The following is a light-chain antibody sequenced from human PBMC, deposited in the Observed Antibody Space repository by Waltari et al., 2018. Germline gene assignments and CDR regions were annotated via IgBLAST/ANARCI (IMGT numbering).Light chain of an antibody. Sequence: QSVLTQPPSVSGAPGQRVTIPCTGCGSNIGAGYAVHWYQHLPGTAPKLLMYAVSNRSAGLPGRCSCSRSDASASLAIAELRAEDEADYYCQSQDRSLSWRVISGGGTKLAVL. CDR1: GSNIGAGYA. V-gene: IGLV1-40*01. CDR2: AVS. CDR3: QSQDRSLSWRVI. J-gene: IGLJ2*01.